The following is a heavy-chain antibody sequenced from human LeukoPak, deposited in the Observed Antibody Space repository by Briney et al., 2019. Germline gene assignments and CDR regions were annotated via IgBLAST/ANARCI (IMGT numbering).Heavy chain of an antibody. J-gene: IGHJ4*02. Sequence: SETLSLTCTVSGDSINSLNLWSWVRQPPGKGLEWIGEMYLSGTTHSNPSVKSRVTISIDKSKNQFFLNLSSVTAADTAVYYCAGLVGRYSSGLYYYYFDYWGQGTLVTVSS. D-gene: IGHD3-22*01. CDR1: GDSINSLNL. CDR2: MYLSGTT. V-gene: IGHV4-4*02. CDR3: AGLVGRYSSGLYYYYFDY.